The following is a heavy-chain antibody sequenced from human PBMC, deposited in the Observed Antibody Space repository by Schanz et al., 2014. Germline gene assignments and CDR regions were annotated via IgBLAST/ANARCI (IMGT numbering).Heavy chain of an antibody. D-gene: IGHD4-4*01. Sequence: QVQWVQSGADVKKPGTAVKVSCKASEYTFTRHYMHWVRHAPGQGLEWMGIIHSTGGTTSHAQKFQRSVTITRDTSTSPVYMELSRLRSEATAVYYCASALTTWGGMDVWGQGTTVTVSS. V-gene: IGHV1-46*01. J-gene: IGHJ6*02. CDR2: IHSTGGTT. CDR1: EYTFTRHY. CDR3: ASALTTWGGMDV.